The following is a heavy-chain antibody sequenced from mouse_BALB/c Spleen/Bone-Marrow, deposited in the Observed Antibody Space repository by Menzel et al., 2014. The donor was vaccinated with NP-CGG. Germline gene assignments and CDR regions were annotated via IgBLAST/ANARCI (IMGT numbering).Heavy chain of an antibody. D-gene: IGHD3-1*01. J-gene: IGHJ2*01. CDR2: IRNKANGYTT. Sequence: EVKLMESGGGLVQPGGSLRLSCATSGFTFTDYYMSWVRQPPGKALEWLGFIRNKANGYTTEYSASVKGRITISRDNSHSILYLQMNTLRAEDSATYYCARDRAARATGYYFDYWGQGTTLTVSS. V-gene: IGHV7-3*02. CDR1: GFTFTDYY. CDR3: ARDRAARATGYYFDY.